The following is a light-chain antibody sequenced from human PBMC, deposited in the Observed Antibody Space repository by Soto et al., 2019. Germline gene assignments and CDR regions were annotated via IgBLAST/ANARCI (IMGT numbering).Light chain of an antibody. CDR2: DAS. CDR3: QQRSNWPLLT. V-gene: IGKV3-11*01. Sequence: EIVLTQSPATLSLSPGERATLSCRASQSVSNYLAWYQQKPGQAPRLLIYDASNRATGIPARFSGRGSGPDFTVTISSLEPEDFAVYYCQQRSNWPLLTFGGGTKVEIK. J-gene: IGKJ4*01. CDR1: QSVSNY.